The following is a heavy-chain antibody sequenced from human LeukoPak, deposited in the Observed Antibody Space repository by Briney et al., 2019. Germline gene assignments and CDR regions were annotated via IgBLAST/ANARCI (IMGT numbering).Heavy chain of an antibody. CDR1: GGSISTYY. CDR3: ARDLSITMIVVVTPNYAFDI. J-gene: IGHJ3*02. D-gene: IGHD3-22*01. V-gene: IGHV4-59*01. CDR2: IFYSGST. Sequence: SETLSLTCTVSGGSISTYYWSWIRQPPGKGLEWIGYIFYSGSTNYNPSLKSRVTISVDTSKNQFSLNLSSVTAADTAVYYCARDLSITMIVVVTPNYAFDIWGQGTMVTVSS.